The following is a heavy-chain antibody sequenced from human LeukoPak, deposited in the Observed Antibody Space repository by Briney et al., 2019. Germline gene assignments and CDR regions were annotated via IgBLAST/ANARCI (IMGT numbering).Heavy chain of an antibody. Sequence: SETLSLTCAVYGGSFSGYYWSWIRQPPGKGLEWIGEINHSGSTNYNPSLKSRVTISVDTSKNQFSLKLSSVTAADTAVCYCARGPYCSSTSCFTLDDYWGQGTLVTVSS. CDR3: ARGPYCSSTSCFTLDDY. J-gene: IGHJ4*02. V-gene: IGHV4-34*01. CDR1: GGSFSGYY. CDR2: INHSGST. D-gene: IGHD2-2*02.